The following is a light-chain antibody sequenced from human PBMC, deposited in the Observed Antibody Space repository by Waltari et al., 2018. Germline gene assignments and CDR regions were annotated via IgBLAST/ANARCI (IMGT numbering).Light chain of an antibody. CDR3: ETWVSNTWV. CDR2: LEGSGSY. Sequence: QPVLTQSSSASASPGSSVKLTCTLSSGPSRYTIAWHPQQPGKAPRYLMKLEGSGSYSKGSGVPDRFSGSSSGADRYLTISNLQSEDEADYYCETWVSNTWVFGGGTKLTVL. J-gene: IGLJ3*02. CDR1: SGPSRYT. V-gene: IGLV4-60*03.